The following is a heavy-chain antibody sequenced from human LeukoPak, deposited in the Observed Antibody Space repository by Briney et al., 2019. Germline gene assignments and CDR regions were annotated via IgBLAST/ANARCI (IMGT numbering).Heavy chain of an antibody. Sequence: ASETLSLTCRVSGGSISSYYWSWIRQPPGKGLEWIGYIYYSGSTNYNPSLKSRVTISVDTSKNQFSLKLSSVTAADTAVYYCARQGDMTLFDYWGQGTLVTVSS. CDR1: GGSISSYY. CDR3: ARQGDMTLFDY. CDR2: IYYSGST. J-gene: IGHJ4*02. D-gene: IGHD3-16*01. V-gene: IGHV4-59*08.